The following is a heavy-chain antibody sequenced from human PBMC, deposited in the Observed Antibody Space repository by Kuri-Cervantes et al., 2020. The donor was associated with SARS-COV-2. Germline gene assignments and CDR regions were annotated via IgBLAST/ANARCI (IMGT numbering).Heavy chain of an antibody. CDR1: GGSISSSSYY. J-gene: IGHJ4*02. V-gene: IGHV4-39*07. Sequence: GSLRLSCTVSGGSISSSSYYWGWIRQPPGKGLEWIGSIYYSGSTYYNPSLKSRVIISLDMSKKQFSLRLTSVTAADTGLYFCARGRTTDLDSWGQGTLVTVSS. CDR2: IYYSGST. CDR3: ARGRTTDLDS. D-gene: IGHD4-17*01.